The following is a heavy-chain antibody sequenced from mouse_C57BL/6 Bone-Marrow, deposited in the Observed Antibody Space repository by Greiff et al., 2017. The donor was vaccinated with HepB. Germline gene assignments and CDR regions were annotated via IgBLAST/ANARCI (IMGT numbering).Heavy chain of an antibody. D-gene: IGHD1-1*02. CDR2: IYPGGGYT. CDR3: ARWGLLYYYAIDY. V-gene: IGHV1-63*01. CDR1: GYTFTNYW. J-gene: IGHJ4*01. Sequence: QVQLKQSGAELVRPGSSVKMSCKASGYTFTNYWIGWVKQRPGHGLEWIGDIYPGGGYTNYNEKFKGKATLTADKSSSTAYMQFSSMTSADSAIYYCARWGLLYYYAIDYWGQGTSVTVSS.